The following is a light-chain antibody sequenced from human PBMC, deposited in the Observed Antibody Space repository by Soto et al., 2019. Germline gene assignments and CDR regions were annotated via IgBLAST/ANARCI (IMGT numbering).Light chain of an antibody. CDR3: CSYADNYFYV. CDR1: SSDVGDYDY. CDR2: DVT. V-gene: IGLV2-11*01. J-gene: IGLJ1*01. Sequence: QSALTQPRSVSGSPGQSVTISCTGTSSDVGDYDYVSWYQHRPGKAPKLMIYDVTKRPSGVPDRFSGSKSGSTASLTISGLQAEDEADYHCCSYADNYFYVFGSGTKLTVL.